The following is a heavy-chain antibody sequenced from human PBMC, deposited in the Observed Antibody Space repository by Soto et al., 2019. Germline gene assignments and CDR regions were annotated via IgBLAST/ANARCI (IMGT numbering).Heavy chain of an antibody. CDR3: AVRWVYRSSWYGGY. CDR1: GYTFTSYD. Sequence: QVQLVQSGAEVKKPGASVKVSCKASGYTFTSYDINWVRQATGQGLEWMGWMNPNSGNTGYAQKFQGRVTMTRNTSISTAYMELSSLRSEGTAVYYCAVRWVYRSSWYGGYWGQGTLVTVSS. V-gene: IGHV1-8*01. D-gene: IGHD6-13*01. CDR2: MNPNSGNT. J-gene: IGHJ4*02.